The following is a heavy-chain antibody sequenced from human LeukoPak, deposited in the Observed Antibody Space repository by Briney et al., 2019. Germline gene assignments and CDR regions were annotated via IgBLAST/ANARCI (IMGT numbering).Heavy chain of an antibody. CDR3: AREEEWELLFDY. J-gene: IGHJ4*02. Sequence: PGGSLGLSCAASGFTVSSNYMSWVRQAPGKGLEWVSYISSSGSTIYYADSVKGRFTISRDNAKNSLYLQMNSLRAEDTAVYYCAREEEWELLFDYWGQGTLVTVSS. D-gene: IGHD1-26*01. CDR1: GFTVSSNY. V-gene: IGHV3-11*01. CDR2: ISSSGSTI.